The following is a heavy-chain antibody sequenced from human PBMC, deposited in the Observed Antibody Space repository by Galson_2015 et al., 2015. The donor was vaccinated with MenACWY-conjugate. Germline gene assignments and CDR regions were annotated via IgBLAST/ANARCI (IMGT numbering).Heavy chain of an antibody. D-gene: IGHD2-15*01. V-gene: IGHV3-30*04. Sequence: SLRLSCAASGFTFSSYAMHWVRQAPGKGLEWVAVISYDGSNKYYADSVKGRFTISRDNSKNTLYLQMNSLRAEDTAVYYCARVFLRGALVVVAATDYWGQGTLVTVSS. CDR2: ISYDGSNK. J-gene: IGHJ4*02. CDR1: GFTFSSYA. CDR3: ARVFLRGALVVVAATDY.